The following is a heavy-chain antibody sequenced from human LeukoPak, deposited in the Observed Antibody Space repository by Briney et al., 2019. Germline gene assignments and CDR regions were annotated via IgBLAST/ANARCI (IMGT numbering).Heavy chain of an antibody. D-gene: IGHD4-17*01. CDR3: GKVIDYGALVGFFI. V-gene: IGHV3-23*01. J-gene: IGHJ3*02. CDR2: LSGSGQSP. Sequence: PGGSLRLSCAASGFSFHSYSMTWFRQAPGKGLEWVSSLSGSGQSPNYADSVLGRFTISRDNAQKRVFLQMNSLRVDDTAIYYCGKVIDYGALVGFFIWGEGKVVTVSS. CDR1: GFSFHSYS.